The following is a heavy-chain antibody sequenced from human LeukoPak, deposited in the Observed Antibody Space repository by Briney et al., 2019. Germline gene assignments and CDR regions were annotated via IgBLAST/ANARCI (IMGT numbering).Heavy chain of an antibody. D-gene: IGHD5-12*01. V-gene: IGHV4-39*07. CDR3: ARRDDIVATYGY. CDR2: INHSGST. Sequence: SETLSLTCTVSGGSISSSSYYWSWIRQPPGKGLEWIGEINHSGSTNYNPSLKSRVTISVDTSKNQFSLKLSSVTAADTAVYYCARRDDIVATYGYWGQGTLVTVSS. CDR1: GGSISSSSYY. J-gene: IGHJ4*02.